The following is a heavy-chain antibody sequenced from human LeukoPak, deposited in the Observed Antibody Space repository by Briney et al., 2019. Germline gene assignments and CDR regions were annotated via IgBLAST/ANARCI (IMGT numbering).Heavy chain of an antibody. CDR2: IGTAGDT. CDR1: GSTFSNYD. V-gene: IGHV3-13*01. J-gene: IGHJ4*02. CDR3: ASSPAYSSSWYAIDN. D-gene: IGHD6-13*01. Sequence: GGSLRPSCAASGSTFSNYDMHWVRQAAGKALEWVSGIGTAGDTYYPASVKGRFTISRENAKNSLYLQMNSLSAGDTAVYYCASSPAYSSSWYAIDNWGQGTLVTVSS.